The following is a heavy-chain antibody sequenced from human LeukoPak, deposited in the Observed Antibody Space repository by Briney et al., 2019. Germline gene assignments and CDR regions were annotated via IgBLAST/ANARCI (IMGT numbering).Heavy chain of an antibody. CDR3: VRGSSGSYDPGY. CDR2: ISSSSRTI. Sequence: GGSLRLTCAASGFTFSSYSMNWVRQAPGKGLEWVSYISSSSRTIYCADSMKGRFTISRDNAKNSLYLQMDGLRDEDTAVYYCVRGSSGSYDPGYWGQGTLVTVSS. V-gene: IGHV3-48*02. CDR1: GFTFSSYS. D-gene: IGHD1-26*01. J-gene: IGHJ4*02.